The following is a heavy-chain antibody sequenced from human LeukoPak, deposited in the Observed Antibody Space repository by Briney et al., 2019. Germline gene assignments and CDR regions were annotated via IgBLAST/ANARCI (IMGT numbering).Heavy chain of an antibody. CDR3: AISGYSYGQYYFDY. V-gene: IGHV1-69*04. CDR1: GGTFSSYA. J-gene: IGHJ4*02. D-gene: IGHD5-18*01. Sequence: SVKVSCKASGGTFSSYAISWVRQAPGQGLEWMGRIIPILGIANYAQKFQGRVTTTADKSTSTAYMELSSLRSEDTAVYYCAISGYSYGQYYFDYWGQGTLVTVSS. CDR2: IIPILGIA.